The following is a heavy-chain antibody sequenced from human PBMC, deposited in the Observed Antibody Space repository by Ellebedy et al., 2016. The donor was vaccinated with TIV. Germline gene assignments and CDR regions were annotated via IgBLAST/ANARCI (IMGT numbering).Heavy chain of an antibody. CDR1: DYNFINYG. J-gene: IGHJ5*02. V-gene: IGHV1-18*04. CDR2: ISPYNGDR. D-gene: IGHD6-13*01. Sequence: AASVKVSCKASDYNFINYGITWLRQAPGQRPEWMGWISPYNGDRKYSQNFQGRVTLTADTPTSTAYMEMLSLRSDDTAIYYCARAVAAAGNWLDPWGQGTQVIVSS. CDR3: ARAVAAAGNWLDP.